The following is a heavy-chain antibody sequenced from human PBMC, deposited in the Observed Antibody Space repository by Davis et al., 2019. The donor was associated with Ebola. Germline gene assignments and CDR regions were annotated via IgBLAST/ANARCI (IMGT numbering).Heavy chain of an antibody. CDR3: ATLPDI. Sequence: AASVKVSCKASGYTFTNYAMNWVRQAPGQGLEWMGWININTGNPTYAQGFTGRFVFSLDTSVNMAYLLINSLKTEDAAVYYCATLPDIWGQGTLVTVSS. CDR1: GYTFTNYA. CDR2: ININTGNP. J-gene: IGHJ3*02. V-gene: IGHV7-4-1*04.